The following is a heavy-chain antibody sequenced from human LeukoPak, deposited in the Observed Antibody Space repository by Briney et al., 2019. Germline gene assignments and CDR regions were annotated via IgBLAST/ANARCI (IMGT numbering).Heavy chain of an antibody. CDR1: GYRFTSYW. V-gene: IGHV5-51*06. J-gene: IGHJ3*02. CDR2: IYPGDSDT. Sequence: GESLKISCKGSGYRFTSYWIGWVRQMPGKGLEWMRIIYPGDSDTRYSPSFQGQVSISADKSISTAYLQWSSPKASDTAMYYCARAPTTITPRAFDIWGQGTMVTVSS. D-gene: IGHD4-23*01. CDR3: ARAPTTITPRAFDI.